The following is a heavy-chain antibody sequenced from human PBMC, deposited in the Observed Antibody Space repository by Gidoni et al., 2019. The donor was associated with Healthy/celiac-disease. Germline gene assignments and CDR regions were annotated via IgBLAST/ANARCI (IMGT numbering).Heavy chain of an antibody. CDR1: GGSFSGYY. V-gene: IGHV4-34*01. D-gene: IGHD3-10*01. CDR3: ARKKASGYYYGSGSPYYYYMDV. Sequence: QVQLQQWGAGLLKPSEPLSLTCAVYGGSFSGYYWSCIRQPPGKGLEWIGEINHSGSTNYNPTLKSRVTISVDTSKNQFALKLSSVTAADTAVYYCARKKASGYYYGSGSPYYYYMDVWGKGTTVTVSS. J-gene: IGHJ6*03. CDR2: INHSGST.